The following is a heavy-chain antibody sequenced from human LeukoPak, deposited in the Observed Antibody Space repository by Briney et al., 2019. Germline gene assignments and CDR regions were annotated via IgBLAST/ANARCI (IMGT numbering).Heavy chain of an antibody. CDR3: AGETFYSSGLLAYYYYYMDV. CDR1: GGTFSSYA. Sequence: SVKVSCKASGGTFSSYAISWVRQAPGQGLEWMGRIIPILGIANYAQKFQGRVTITADKSTSTAYMELSSLRSENTAVYYCAGETFYSSGLLAYYYYYMDVWGKGTTVTVSS. CDR2: IIPILGIA. J-gene: IGHJ6*03. V-gene: IGHV1-69*04. D-gene: IGHD6-19*01.